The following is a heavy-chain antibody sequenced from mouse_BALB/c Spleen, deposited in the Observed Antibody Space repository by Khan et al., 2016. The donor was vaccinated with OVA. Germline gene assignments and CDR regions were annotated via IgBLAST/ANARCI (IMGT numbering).Heavy chain of an antibody. D-gene: IGHD2-1*01. Sequence: EVQLVESGGGLVKPGGSLKLSCAASGFTFSDYYMYWVRQTPEKRLEWVATISDGGIYTYSPDSVKGRFTISRDDAKNNLYLQMSSLKSEDTAMCYCVRGFYGNPFAYWGQGTLVTGSA. CDR2: ISDGGIYT. CDR3: VRGFYGNPFAY. CDR1: GFTFSDYY. V-gene: IGHV5-4*02. J-gene: IGHJ3*01.